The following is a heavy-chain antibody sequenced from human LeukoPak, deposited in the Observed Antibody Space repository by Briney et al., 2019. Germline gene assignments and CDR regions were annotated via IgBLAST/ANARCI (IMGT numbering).Heavy chain of an antibody. Sequence: KPSETLSLTCTVSGGSISSYYWSWIRQPAGKGLEWIGRIYTSGSTSYNPSLRSRVTMSVDTSKNQFSLKLSSVTAADTAVYYCARGDYYDSSGYYYYWGQGTLVTVSS. CDR3: ARGDYYDSSGYYYY. J-gene: IGHJ4*02. CDR1: GGSISSYY. V-gene: IGHV4-4*07. D-gene: IGHD3-22*01. CDR2: IYTSGST.